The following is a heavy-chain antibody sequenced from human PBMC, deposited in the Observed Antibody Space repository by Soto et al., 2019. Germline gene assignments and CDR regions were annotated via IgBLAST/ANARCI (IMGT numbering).Heavy chain of an antibody. CDR2: IYPGDSDA. CDR3: ARQGLGPHYYYYGMDV. J-gene: IGHJ6*02. Sequence: PGESLKISCKSSGDSFTSYWIAWVRQMPGEGLEWMGFIYPGDSDASYSPSFQGQVIISVDKSISTVYLQWSSLKASDTAMYYCARQGLGPHYYYYGMDVWGQGTTVTVSS. CDR1: GDSFTSYW. V-gene: IGHV5-51*01.